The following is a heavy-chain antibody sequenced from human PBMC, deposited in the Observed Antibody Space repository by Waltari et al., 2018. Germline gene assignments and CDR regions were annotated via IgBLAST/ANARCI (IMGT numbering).Heavy chain of an antibody. V-gene: IGHV3-66*02. CDR1: GFTVNNNY. CDR3: ARHCGGDCLHWYFDL. Sequence: ELQLVESGGGLVQPGGSLRLSCAASGFTVNNNYMSWVRQAPGKGLEWVSIIYSRGATYYAESVKSRFTISRDNSNTLYLQMRSLRTEDTAVYYCARHCGGDCLHWYFDLWGRGTLVTVSS. CDR2: IYSRGAT. D-gene: IGHD2-21*01. J-gene: IGHJ2*01.